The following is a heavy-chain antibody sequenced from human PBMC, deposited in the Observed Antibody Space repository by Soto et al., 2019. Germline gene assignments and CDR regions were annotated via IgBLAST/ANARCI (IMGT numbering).Heavy chain of an antibody. V-gene: IGHV5-51*01. CDR3: ARALRSGWYLASFDY. J-gene: IGHJ4*02. CDR2: IYPGDSDT. CDR1: GYSFTSYW. D-gene: IGHD6-19*01. Sequence: GESLKISCKGSGYSFTSYWIGWVRQMPGKGLEWMGIIYPGDSDTRYSPSFQGQVTISADKSISTAYLQWSSLKASDTAMYYCARALRSGWYLASFDYWGQGTLVTVSS.